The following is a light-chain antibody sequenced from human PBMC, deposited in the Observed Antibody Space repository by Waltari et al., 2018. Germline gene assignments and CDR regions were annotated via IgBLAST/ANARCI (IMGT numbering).Light chain of an antibody. V-gene: IGKV4-1*01. CDR1: QSVLYSSDNENY. J-gene: IGKJ1*01. CDR3: QQYYGTPLT. Sequence: DIVMTQSPDSLAVSLGERATIHCKSSQSVLYSSDNENYLAWYQQKPGQPPKLLIFWASVRESGVPDRFSGSGSGTDFTLTISSLQAEDVAVYYCQQYYGTPLTFGQGTKVELK. CDR2: WAS.